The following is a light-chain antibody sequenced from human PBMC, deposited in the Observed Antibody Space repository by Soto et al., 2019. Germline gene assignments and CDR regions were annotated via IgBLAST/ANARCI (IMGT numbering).Light chain of an antibody. CDR3: FSYAGQRVV. CDR2: EGN. CDR1: SSDVGSYNV. V-gene: IGLV2-23*01. Sequence: QSALTQPASVSGSPGQSITISCTGTSSDVGSYNVVSWYQQHPGKAPKLMIYEGNKRPSGVSNRFSGSKSGNTASLTISGLQAEDEADYYCFSYAGQRVVFGGGTKLTVL. J-gene: IGLJ2*01.